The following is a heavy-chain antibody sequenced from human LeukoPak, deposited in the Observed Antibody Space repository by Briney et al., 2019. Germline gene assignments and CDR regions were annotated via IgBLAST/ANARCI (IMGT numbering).Heavy chain of an antibody. CDR3: VRGPLYDILTGYSVVHYYYGMDV. CDR2: IYYSGST. D-gene: IGHD3-9*01. V-gene: IGHV4-59*01. J-gene: IGHJ6*02. Sequence: PSETLSLTCTVSGGSISSYYWSWIRQPPGKGLEWIGYIYYSGSTNYNPSLKSRVTISVDTSRNQFSLKLSSVTAADTAVYYCVRGPLYDILTGYSVVHYYYGMDVWGQGTTVTVSS. CDR1: GGSISSYY.